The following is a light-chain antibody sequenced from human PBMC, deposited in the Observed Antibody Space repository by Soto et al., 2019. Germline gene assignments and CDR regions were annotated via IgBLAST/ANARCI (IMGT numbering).Light chain of an antibody. CDR3: SSYTRSSTLV. CDR2: DVN. Sequence: QSALTQPASVSGSPGQSITISCTGTSSDVGGYNYVSWYQQHPGKVPQLIIYDVNNRPSGVSYRFSGSKSDNTASLTISGLQAEDEADYYCSSYTRSSTLVFGGGTKVTVL. J-gene: IGLJ3*02. V-gene: IGLV2-14*01. CDR1: SSDVGGYNY.